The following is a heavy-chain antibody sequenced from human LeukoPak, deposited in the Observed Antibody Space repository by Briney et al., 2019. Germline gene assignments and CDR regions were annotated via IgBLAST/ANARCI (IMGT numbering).Heavy chain of an antibody. CDR2: INPNNGGT. Sequence: ASVKVSCKASVYTFTGYYMHWVRQAPGQGLEWMGRINPNNGGTNYAQKFQGRVTMTRETSISTAYMELSRLRSDDTAVYYCALWWLRSDFDYWGQGTLVTVSS. J-gene: IGHJ4*02. CDR3: ALWWLRSDFDY. D-gene: IGHD5-12*01. V-gene: IGHV1-2*06. CDR1: VYTFTGYY.